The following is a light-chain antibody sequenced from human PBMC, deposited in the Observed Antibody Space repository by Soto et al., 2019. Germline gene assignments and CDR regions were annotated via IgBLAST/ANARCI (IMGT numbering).Light chain of an antibody. CDR1: QSVESH. J-gene: IGKJ2*01. Sequence: EIVMTQSPATVSVSPGERATLSCRASQSVESHLAWYQQRPGQAPRLLIYGASTRATGIPARFSGSGSGTDFTLTISSLQSEDSAVYYCQQYFNWPPYTFGQGTKLEIK. V-gene: IGKV3-15*01. CDR3: QQYFNWPPYT. CDR2: GAS.